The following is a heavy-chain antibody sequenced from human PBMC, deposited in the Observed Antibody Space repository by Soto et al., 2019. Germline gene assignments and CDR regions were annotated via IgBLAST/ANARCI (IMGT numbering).Heavy chain of an antibody. V-gene: IGHV1-18*01. Sequence: ASVKVSCKASGYAFNTYGINWVRQAPGQGLELMGWISAYDGKTTYAEKFQDRVTMTTDTSTSTAYMELRSLRSDDTAVYYCAREDLEWSPFDYWGQGTLVTVSS. D-gene: IGHD3-3*01. CDR1: GYAFNTYG. J-gene: IGHJ4*02. CDR3: AREDLEWSPFDY. CDR2: ISAYDGKT.